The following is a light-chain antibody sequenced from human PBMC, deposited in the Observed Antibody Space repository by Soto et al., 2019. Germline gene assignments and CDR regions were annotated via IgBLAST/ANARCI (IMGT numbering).Light chain of an antibody. CDR2: AAS. CDR1: QGIRDD. CDR3: LQDYDYPYT. V-gene: IGKV1-6*01. J-gene: IGKJ2*01. Sequence: AIQMTQYPSSLSASVGDRVTITCRASQGIRDDLAWYQQRPGKAPKLLIYAASNLQSGVPSRFSGSGSGTDFTLIISSLQPEDFATYCCLQDYDYPYTFGQGTKLEIK.